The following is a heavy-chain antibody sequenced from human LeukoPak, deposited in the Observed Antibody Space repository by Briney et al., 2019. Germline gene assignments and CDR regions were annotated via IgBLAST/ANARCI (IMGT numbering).Heavy chain of an antibody. V-gene: IGHV1-69*04. D-gene: IGHD2-21*02. CDR3: ARGRPGAVVTARGGPY. CDR1: GGTFSSYA. CDR2: IIPILGIA. Sequence: SVKVSCKASGGTFSSYAISWVRQAPGQGLEWMGRIIPILGIANYAQKFQGRVTITADKSTSTAYMELSSLRSEDTAVYYCARGRPGAVVTARGGPYWGQGTLVTVSS. J-gene: IGHJ4*02.